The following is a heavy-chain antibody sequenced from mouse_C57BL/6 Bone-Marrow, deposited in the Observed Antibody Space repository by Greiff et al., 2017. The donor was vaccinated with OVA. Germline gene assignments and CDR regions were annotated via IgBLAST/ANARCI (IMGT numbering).Heavy chain of an antibody. CDR2: IYPRSGNT. J-gene: IGHJ3*01. V-gene: IGHV1-81*01. D-gene: IGHD1-1*01. CDR1: GYTFTSYG. Sequence: VQLQQSGAELARPGASVKLSCKASGYTFTSYGISWVKQRTGPGLEWIGEIYPRSGNTYYNEKFKGKATLTADKSSSTAYMELRSLTSEDSAVYFCASGSYYYGSSPWFAYWGQGTLVTVSA. CDR3: ASGSYYYGSSPWFAY.